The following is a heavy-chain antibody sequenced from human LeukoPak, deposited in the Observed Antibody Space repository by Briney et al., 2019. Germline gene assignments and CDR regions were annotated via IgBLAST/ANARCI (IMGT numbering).Heavy chain of an antibody. CDR3: ARERGSPTWSDY. V-gene: IGHV6-1*01. Sequence: SQTLSLTCAISGDSVSSNTATWTWIRQSPSRGLEWLGRTYYRSKWYNDYAVSVKSRITINPDTSKNQFSLQLNSVTPEDTAVYYCARERGSPTWSDYWGQGTLVTVSS. CDR1: GDSVSSNTAT. J-gene: IGHJ4*02. CDR2: TYYRSKWYN. D-gene: IGHD1-26*01.